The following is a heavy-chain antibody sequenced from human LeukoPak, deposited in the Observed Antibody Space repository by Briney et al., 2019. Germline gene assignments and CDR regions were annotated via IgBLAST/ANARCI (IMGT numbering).Heavy chain of an antibody. CDR2: INPNSGGT. CDR3: ARDYPNLCY. J-gene: IGHJ4*02. D-gene: IGHD2-21*01. V-gene: IGHV1-2*06. Sequence: GASVKVSCKASGYTFTGYYMHWVRQAPGQGLEWMGRINPNSGGTNYAQKFQGRVTVTRDASISTAYMELSRLTSDDTAVYYCARDYPNLCYWGQGTLVTVSS. CDR1: GYTFTGYY.